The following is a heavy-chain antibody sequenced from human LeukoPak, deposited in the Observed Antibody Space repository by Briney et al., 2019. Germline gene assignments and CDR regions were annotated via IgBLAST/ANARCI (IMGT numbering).Heavy chain of an antibody. V-gene: IGHV3-7*01. CDR1: GFTFSSYW. Sequence: GGSLRLSCVASGFTFSSYWMSWVRQAPGKGLEWVANIKQDGGEKYYVDSVKGRFTISRDNAKNSLFLQMNSLRAEDTAVYYCTRLGGSYYTHWGQGTLVTVSS. D-gene: IGHD1-26*01. CDR3: TRLGGSYYTH. CDR2: IKQDGGEK. J-gene: IGHJ4*02.